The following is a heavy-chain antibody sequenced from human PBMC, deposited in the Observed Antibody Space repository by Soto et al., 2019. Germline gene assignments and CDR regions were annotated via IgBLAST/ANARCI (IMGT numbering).Heavy chain of an antibody. CDR2: LSGNSGTT. V-gene: IGHV3-23*01. CDR3: AKGSKFTIFSPDDY. D-gene: IGHD3-3*01. Sequence: EVQLLESGGGLVQPGGSLRLSCAASGFTFSTYAMTWVRQAPGKGLEWVSALSGNSGTTYSADSVKGRITISRDNSRNTLYLQMSSLRAEGTALYFCAKGSKFTIFSPDDYWGQGTLVTVSP. CDR1: GFTFSTYA. J-gene: IGHJ4*02.